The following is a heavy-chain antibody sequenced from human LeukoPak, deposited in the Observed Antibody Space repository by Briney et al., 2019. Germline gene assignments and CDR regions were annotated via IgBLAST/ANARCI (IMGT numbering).Heavy chain of an antibody. CDR1: GFTFSNFG. J-gene: IGHJ4*02. CDR3: AKALDPYYDILTGYYTPPPFDY. Sequence: GGSLRLSCAASGFTFSNFGMHWVRQAPGKGLEWLAVISYDGSNEYHADSVKGRFTISRDNSKDTLFLQMNSLRAEDTAVYYCAKALDPYYDILTGYYTPPPFDYWGQGTLVTVSS. CDR2: ISYDGSNE. V-gene: IGHV3-30*18. D-gene: IGHD3-9*01.